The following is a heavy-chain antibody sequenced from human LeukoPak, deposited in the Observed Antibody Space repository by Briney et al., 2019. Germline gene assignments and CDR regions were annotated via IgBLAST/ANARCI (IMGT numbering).Heavy chain of an antibody. V-gene: IGHV1-46*01. D-gene: IGHD3-10*01. J-gene: IGHJ4*02. CDR1: GYTFTSYY. Sequence: ASVKVSCKASGYTFTSYYMHWVRQAPGQGLEWMGIINPSGGSTSYAQKFQGRVTMTRDTSTSTVYMELSSLRSEDTAVYYCTTGQYITMVRGVRPEPPTDYWGQGTLVAVSS. CDR2: INPSGGST. CDR3: TTGQYITMVRGVRPEPPTDY.